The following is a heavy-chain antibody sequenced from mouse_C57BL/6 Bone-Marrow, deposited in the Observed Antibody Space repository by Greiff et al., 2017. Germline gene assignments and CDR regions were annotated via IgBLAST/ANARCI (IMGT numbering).Heavy chain of an antibody. Sequence: VKLVASGPGLVAPSQSLSITWPVSGFSLTSYAISWVRPPPGTGLEWLGVIWTGGGTNYNSALKSRLSISKDNSKSQVFLKMNSLQTDDTARYYCALRTWCAYWGQGTLVTVSA. V-gene: IGHV2-9-1*01. J-gene: IGHJ3*01. CDR3: ALRTWCAY. CDR2: IWTGGGT. CDR1: GFSLTSYA.